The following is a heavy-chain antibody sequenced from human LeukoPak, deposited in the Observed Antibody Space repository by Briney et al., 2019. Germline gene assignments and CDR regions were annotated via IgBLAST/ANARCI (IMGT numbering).Heavy chain of an antibody. J-gene: IGHJ6*03. CDR3: ARDLGATTNYYYYMDV. CDR2: ISAYNGNT. D-gene: IGHD1-26*01. V-gene: IGHV1-18*01. Sequence: ASVTVSCKASGYTFTSYGISWVRQAPGQGFEWMGWISAYNGNTNYAQKLQGRVTMTTDTSTSTAYMELRSLRSDDTAVYYCARDLGATTNYYYYMDVWGKGTTVTVSS. CDR1: GYTFTSYG.